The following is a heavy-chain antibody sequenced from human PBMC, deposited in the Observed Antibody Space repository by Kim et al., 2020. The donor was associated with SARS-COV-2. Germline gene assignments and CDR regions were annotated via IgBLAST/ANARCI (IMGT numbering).Heavy chain of an antibody. CDR2: ISSSSNTI. CDR1: GFTFSTYS. D-gene: IGHD6-13*01. Sequence: GGSLRLSCAASGFTFSTYSINWVHQAPGKGLEWISYISSSSNTIYYADSVKGRFTISRDNAKNSLFLQLNSLRDEDTAVYYCARLRGAAAGYWGQGTLVTVSS. CDR3: ARLRGAAAGY. J-gene: IGHJ4*02. V-gene: IGHV3-48*02.